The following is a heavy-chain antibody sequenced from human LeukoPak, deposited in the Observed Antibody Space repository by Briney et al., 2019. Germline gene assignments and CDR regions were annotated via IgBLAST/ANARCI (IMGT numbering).Heavy chain of an antibody. CDR2: IYTSGST. CDR3: ARVVYGSGNPLEFDP. CDR1: GGSISSGSYY. J-gene: IGHJ5*02. D-gene: IGHD3-10*01. Sequence: SETLSLTCTVSGGSISSGSYYWSWIRQPAGKGLEWIGRIYTSGSTNYNPSLKSRVTISVDTSKNQFSLKLSSVTAADTAVYYCARVVYGSGNPLEFDPWGQGTLVTVSS. V-gene: IGHV4-61*02.